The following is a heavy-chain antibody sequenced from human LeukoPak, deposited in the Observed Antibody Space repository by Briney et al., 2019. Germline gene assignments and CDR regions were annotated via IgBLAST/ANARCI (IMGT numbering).Heavy chain of an antibody. CDR1: GFTFDDYT. J-gene: IGHJ3*02. Sequence: GGSLRLSCAASGFTFDDYTMHWVRQAPGKGLEWVSLISWDDGSTYYADSVKGRFTISRDNAKNSLYLQMNSLRAEDTAVYYCARAEIAARTIDAFDIWGQGTMVTVSS. D-gene: IGHD6-13*01. CDR2: ISWDDGST. CDR3: ARAEIAARTIDAFDI. V-gene: IGHV3-43*01.